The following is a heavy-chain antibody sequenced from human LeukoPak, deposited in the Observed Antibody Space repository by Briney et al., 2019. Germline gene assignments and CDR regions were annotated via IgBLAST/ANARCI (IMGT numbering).Heavy chain of an antibody. CDR3: AIVVVPAATGVAGFDP. CDR2: IIPILGIA. Sequence: ASVKVSCKASGGTFSSYAISWVRQAPGQGLEWMGRIIPILGIANYAQKFQGRVTITADESTSTAYMELSSLRSEDTAVYYCAIVVVPAATGVAGFDPWGQGTLVTVSS. CDR1: GGTFSSYA. V-gene: IGHV1-69*04. J-gene: IGHJ5*02. D-gene: IGHD2-2*01.